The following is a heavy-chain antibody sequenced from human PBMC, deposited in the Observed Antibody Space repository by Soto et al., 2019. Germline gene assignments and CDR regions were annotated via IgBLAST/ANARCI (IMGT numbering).Heavy chain of an antibody. CDR2: ISGSGAGT. Sequence: GGSLRLSCAASGFTFSSYAMSWVRQAPGKGLEWVSGISGSGAGTYYADSVKGRFTISRDNSKNTLYLQMNSLRAEDTAVYYCAKVHDSRTDYWGQGTLVTSPQ. D-gene: IGHD3-22*01. CDR1: GFTFSSYA. CDR3: AKVHDSRTDY. J-gene: IGHJ4*02. V-gene: IGHV3-23*01.